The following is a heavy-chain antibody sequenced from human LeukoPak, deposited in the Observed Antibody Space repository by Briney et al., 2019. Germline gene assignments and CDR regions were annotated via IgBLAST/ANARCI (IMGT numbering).Heavy chain of an antibody. CDR2: ISAYNGNT. V-gene: IGHV1-18*01. D-gene: IGHD4-17*01. CDR3: ARDGGTVTTFYYYYGMDV. J-gene: IGHJ6*02. Sequence: GASVKVSCKASGYTFTSYGISWVRQAPGQGLEWMGWISAYNGNTNYAQKLQGRVTMTTDTSTSTAYMELRSLRSDDTAVYYCARDGGTVTTFYYYYGMDVWGQGTTVTVSS. CDR1: GYTFTSYG.